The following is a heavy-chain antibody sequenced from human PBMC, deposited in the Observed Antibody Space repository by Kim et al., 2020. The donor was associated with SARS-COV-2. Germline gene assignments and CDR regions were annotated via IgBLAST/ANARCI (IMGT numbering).Heavy chain of an antibody. Sequence: GGSLRLSCAASGFTFSSYWMSWVRQAPGKGLEWVANIKQDGSEKYYVDSVKGRFTISRDNAKNSLYLQMNSLRAEDTAVYYCARAHPGSILTGYYFWYYFDYWGQGTLVTVSS. J-gene: IGHJ4*02. CDR3: ARAHPGSILTGYYFWYYFDY. CDR1: GFTFSSYW. V-gene: IGHV3-7*01. CDR2: IKQDGSEK. D-gene: IGHD3-9*01.